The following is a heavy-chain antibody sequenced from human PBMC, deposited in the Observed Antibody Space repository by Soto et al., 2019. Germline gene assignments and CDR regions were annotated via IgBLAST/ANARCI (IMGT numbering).Heavy chain of an antibody. V-gene: IGHV3-21*01. CDR1: GFTFSSYS. Sequence: PGGSLRLSCAASGFTFSSYSMNWVRQAPGKGLEWVSSISSSSSYIYYADSVKGRFTISRDNAKNSLYLQMNSLRAEDTAVYYCARVDDTIRPYYYYYGMDVWGQGTTVTVSS. D-gene: IGHD3-9*01. J-gene: IGHJ6*02. CDR2: ISSSSSYI. CDR3: ARVDDTIRPYYYYYGMDV.